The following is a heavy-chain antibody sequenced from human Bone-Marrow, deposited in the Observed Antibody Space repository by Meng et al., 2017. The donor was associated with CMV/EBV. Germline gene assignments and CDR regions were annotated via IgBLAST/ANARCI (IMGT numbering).Heavy chain of an antibody. CDR1: GGTFSSYA. D-gene: IGHD5-12*01. CDR3: ARGVATIRGYYYYYGMDV. Sequence: SVKVSCKASGGTFSSYAISWVRQAPGQGLEWMGGIIPIFGTANYAQKFQGRVTITTDESTSTAYMELSSLRSEDTAVYYCARGVATIRGYYYYYGMDVWGQGTTVTSP. J-gene: IGHJ6*02. CDR2: IIPIFGTA. V-gene: IGHV1-69*05.